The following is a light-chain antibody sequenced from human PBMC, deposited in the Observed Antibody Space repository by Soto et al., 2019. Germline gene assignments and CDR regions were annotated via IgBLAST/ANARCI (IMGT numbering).Light chain of an antibody. Sequence: EIVMTQSPATLSVSPRERATLSCRASQSVSSNLAWYQQKPGQAPRLLIYGASTRATGIPARFSGSGSGTEFTLTISSPQSEDFAVYYCQHYNNWPPWTFGQGTKVEVK. CDR3: QHYNNWPPWT. CDR2: GAS. CDR1: QSVSSN. V-gene: IGKV3-15*01. J-gene: IGKJ1*01.